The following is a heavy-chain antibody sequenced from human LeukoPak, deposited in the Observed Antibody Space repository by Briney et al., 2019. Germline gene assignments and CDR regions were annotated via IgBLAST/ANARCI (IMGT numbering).Heavy chain of an antibody. CDR1: GFTFSSYA. D-gene: IGHD3-10*01. CDR2: IRYDGSNK. CDR3: ARDTHYYGSGSYYKDWFDP. V-gene: IGHV3-30*02. Sequence: PGGSLRLSCAASGFTFSSYAMSWVRQAPGKGLEWVAFIRYDGSNKYYADSVKGRFTISRDNSKNTLYLQMNSLRAEDTAVYYCARDTHYYGSGSYYKDWFDPWGQGTLVTVSS. J-gene: IGHJ5*02.